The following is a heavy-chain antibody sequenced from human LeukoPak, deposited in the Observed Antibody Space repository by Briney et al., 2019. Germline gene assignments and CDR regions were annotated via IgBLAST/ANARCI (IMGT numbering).Heavy chain of an antibody. CDR3: ATYYYDSSGYPVYAY. CDR1: GYTFTGYY. CDR2: INPNSGGT. V-gene: IGHV1-2*02. Sequence: GASVKVSCKASGYTFTGYYMHWVRQAPGQGLEWMGWINPNSGGTNYAQKFQGRVTMTRDTSISTAYMELSRLRSDDTAVYYCATYYYDSSGYPVYAYWGQGTLVTVSS. D-gene: IGHD3-22*01. J-gene: IGHJ4*02.